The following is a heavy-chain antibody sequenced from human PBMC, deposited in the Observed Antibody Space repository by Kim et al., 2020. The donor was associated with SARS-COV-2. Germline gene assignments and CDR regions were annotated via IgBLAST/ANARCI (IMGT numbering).Heavy chain of an antibody. D-gene: IGHD3-10*01. J-gene: IGHJ6*02. V-gene: IGHV3-9*01. CDR3: ARALSIKGGMDV. Sequence: YADSVKGRFTISRDNAKNSLYLQMNSLRPEDTALYYCARALSIKGGMDVWGQGTTVTVSS.